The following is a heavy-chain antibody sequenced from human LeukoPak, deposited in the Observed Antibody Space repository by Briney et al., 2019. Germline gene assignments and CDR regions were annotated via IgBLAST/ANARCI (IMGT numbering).Heavy chain of an antibody. D-gene: IGHD3-22*01. J-gene: IGHJ6*03. CDR1: RYTFTSYD. CDR2: MNPNSGNT. V-gene: IGHV1-8*01. CDR3: ARGGLEYYDSMNYYYYMDV. Sequence: ASVKVSCKSSRYTFTSYDINWVRQATGQGLEWMGWMNPNSGNTGYAQKFQGRVTMTRNTSISTAYMELSSLRSEDTAVYYCARGGLEYYDSMNYYYYMDVWGKGTTVTVSS.